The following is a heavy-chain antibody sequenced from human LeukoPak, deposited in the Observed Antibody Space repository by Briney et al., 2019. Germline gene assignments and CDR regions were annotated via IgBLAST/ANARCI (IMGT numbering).Heavy chain of an antibody. CDR2: ISGDGGCT. J-gene: IGHJ6*02. V-gene: IGHV3-43*02. D-gene: IGHD2-2*01. Sequence: GGSHRLSCAPSGFTFDDYAMHWVGQAPGTGREWVSVISGDGGCTYYAHSVKGRFTISRDNSKNSLYLQMNSLRTEDTALYYCAKELGYCSSTSCYLGMDVWGQGITVTVSS. CDR3: AKELGYCSSTSCYLGMDV. CDR1: GFTFDDYA.